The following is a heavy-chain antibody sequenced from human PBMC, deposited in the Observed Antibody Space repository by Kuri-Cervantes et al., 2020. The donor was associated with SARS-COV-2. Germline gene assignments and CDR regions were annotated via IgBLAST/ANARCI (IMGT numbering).Heavy chain of an antibody. CDR3: ARHRGSGYDPQDNWFDP. J-gene: IGHJ5*02. CDR1: GYSFTSYW. D-gene: IGHD5-12*01. CDR2: IYPGDSDT. V-gene: IGHV5-51*01. Sequence: GESLKISCKGSGYSFTSYWIGWVRQMPGKGLEWMGIIYPGDSDTRYSPSFQGQVTISADKSISTAYLRWSSLKASDTAMYYCARHRGSGYDPQDNWFDPWGQGTLVTVSS.